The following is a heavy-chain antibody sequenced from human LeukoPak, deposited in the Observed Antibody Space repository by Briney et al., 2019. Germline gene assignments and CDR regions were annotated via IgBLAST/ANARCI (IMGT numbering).Heavy chain of an antibody. CDR2: INPSGGST. V-gene: IGHV1-46*01. J-gene: IGHJ4*02. Sequence: ASVKVSCQASGYTFTSYYMHWVRQARGQGLEWMGIINPSGGSTSYAKKFQGRVTMTRDTSTSTVYMEQSSLRTEYTTVYYCARGQDTAMVWEIDYWGQGTLVTVSS. CDR3: ARGQDTAMVWEIDY. CDR1: GYTFTSYY. D-gene: IGHD5-18*01.